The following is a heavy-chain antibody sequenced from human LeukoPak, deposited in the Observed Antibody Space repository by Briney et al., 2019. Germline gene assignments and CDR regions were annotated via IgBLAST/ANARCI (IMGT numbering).Heavy chain of an antibody. D-gene: IGHD2-8*01. CDR3: AKGDCASGSCYFDD. CDR2: LSDTGDSR. CDR1: GFTLSKHP. J-gene: IGHJ4*02. Sequence: GGALRLSCAASGFTLSKHPMYWVRQAPGKGLEWVSSLSDTGDSRHYADSVKGRFTISRDSARSALYLQMNSLRAEDTAVYYCAKGDCASGSCYFDDWGQGSQVTVSS. V-gene: IGHV3-23*01.